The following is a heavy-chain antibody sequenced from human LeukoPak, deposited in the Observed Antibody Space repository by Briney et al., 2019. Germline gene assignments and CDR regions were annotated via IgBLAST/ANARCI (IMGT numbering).Heavy chain of an antibody. CDR2: IKYDGIDK. CDR1: GFIFTDYW. D-gene: IGHD6-25*01. Sequence: GGSLRLSCAASGFIFTDYWMNWVRQAPGKGLEWVAMIKYDGIDKKYLDSVKGRFTISRDNAKNSLYLEMNSLRAEDTAVYYCARQSKREFDYWGQGTLVTVSS. J-gene: IGHJ4*02. CDR3: ARQSKREFDY. V-gene: IGHV3-7*01.